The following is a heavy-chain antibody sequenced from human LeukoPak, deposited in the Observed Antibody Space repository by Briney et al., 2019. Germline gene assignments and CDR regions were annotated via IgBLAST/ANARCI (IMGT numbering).Heavy chain of an antibody. V-gene: IGHV4-31*03. J-gene: IGHJ3*01. D-gene: IGHD3-22*01. Sequence: TLSLTCTLSLGSLTVGGYYSSSIPQHPGRGLEGIGYIYYSVITYYNPSLKSRVTISVAKSTTQFYMKLSSVTAAATAVYYCERAQLTDSTFTMIVVRADFDLWGQGTMVTVSS. CDR2: IYYSVIT. CDR3: ERAQLTDSTFTMIVVRADFDL. CDR1: LGSLTVGGYY.